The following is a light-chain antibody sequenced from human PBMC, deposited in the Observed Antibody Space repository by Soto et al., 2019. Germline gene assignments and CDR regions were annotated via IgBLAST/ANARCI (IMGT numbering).Light chain of an antibody. CDR1: QSVSSSY. Sequence: EIVLTQSPGTLSLSPGERATLSCRASQSVSSSYLAWYQQKPGQAPRLLIYGASSRATGIPDRFSGSGSGTDFTLTISRLEPEDFAVYYCQQYGSSPPTSGQGTTVEIK. CDR2: GAS. V-gene: IGKV3-20*01. J-gene: IGKJ1*01. CDR3: QQYGSSPPT.